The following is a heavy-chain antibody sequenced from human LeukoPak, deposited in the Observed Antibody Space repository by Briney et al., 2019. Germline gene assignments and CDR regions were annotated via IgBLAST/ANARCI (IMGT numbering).Heavy chain of an antibody. J-gene: IGHJ4*02. CDR3: ATLGFSSGYYYYFDH. CDR1: GGSISSSSYY. CDR2: IYYSGGT. D-gene: IGHD3-22*01. V-gene: IGHV4-39*07. Sequence: DPSETRSLTCTVSGGSISSSSYYWGWILHPPGKGLEWIGRIYYSGGTYYNPSLKSRVTISVDTSKNQFSLKLSSVTAADTAVYYCATLGFSSGYYYYFDHWGQGTLVTVSS.